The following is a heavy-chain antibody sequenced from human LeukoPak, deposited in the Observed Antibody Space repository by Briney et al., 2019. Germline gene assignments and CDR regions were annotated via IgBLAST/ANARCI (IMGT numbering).Heavy chain of an antibody. CDR1: GFTFSSYW. CDR3: AREAYSYGYMALDY. D-gene: IGHD5-18*01. J-gene: IGHJ4*02. Sequence: PGGSLRLSCAASGFTFSSYWMHWVRHPRTQGRVLVSRIYTDGSSTSYADSVKGRFTISRDNAKNTLYLQMNSLRAEDTAVYYCAREAYSYGYMALDYWGQGTLVTVSS. V-gene: IGHV3-74*01. CDR2: IYTDGSST.